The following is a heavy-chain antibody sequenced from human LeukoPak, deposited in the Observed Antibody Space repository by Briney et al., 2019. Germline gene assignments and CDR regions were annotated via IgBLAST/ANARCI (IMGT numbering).Heavy chain of an antibody. CDR2: INPSGGST. CDR1: GYTFTSYY. Sequence: GASVKVSCKASGYTFTSYYMHWVRQAPGQGLEWMGIINPSGGSTSYAQKFQGRVTMTRDTSTSTVYMELSSLRSEVTAVYSCAIRAVAGLGTRDYYYMDVWGKGATVTVSS. J-gene: IGHJ6*03. V-gene: IGHV1-46*03. D-gene: IGHD6-19*01. CDR3: AIRAVAGLGTRDYYYMDV.